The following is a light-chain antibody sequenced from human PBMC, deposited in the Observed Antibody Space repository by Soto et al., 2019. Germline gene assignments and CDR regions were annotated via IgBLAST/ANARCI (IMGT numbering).Light chain of an antibody. CDR1: QSISIW. Sequence: DIHMTQSPSTLSASVGDRVTITCLASQSISIWLAWYQQKPGRAPNLLIYGTSSLESGVPSRFSGSGSGTEFTLTISSLQPDDFATYYCQHYNDYSWTFGQGTKVEIK. V-gene: IGKV1-5*03. CDR3: QHYNDYSWT. J-gene: IGKJ1*01. CDR2: GTS.